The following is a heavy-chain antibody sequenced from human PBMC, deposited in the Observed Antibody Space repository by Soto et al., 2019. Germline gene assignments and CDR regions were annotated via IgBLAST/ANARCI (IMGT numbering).Heavy chain of an antibody. CDR2: ISWNSGSI. J-gene: IGHJ2*01. D-gene: IGHD2-21*02. V-gene: IGHV3-9*01. Sequence: GGSLRLSCAASGFTFDDYAMHWVRQAPGKGLEWVSGISWNSGSIGYADSVKGRFTISRDNAKNSLYLQMNSLRAEDTALYYCAKDVGTDSFWYFDLWGRGTLVTVSS. CDR1: GFTFDDYA. CDR3: AKDVGTDSFWYFDL.